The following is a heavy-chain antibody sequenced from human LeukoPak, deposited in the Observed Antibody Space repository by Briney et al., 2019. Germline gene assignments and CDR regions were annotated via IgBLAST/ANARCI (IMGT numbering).Heavy chain of an antibody. D-gene: IGHD6-6*01. Sequence: ASVKVSCKASGYTFTGYYMHWVRQAPGQGLEWMGWINPNSGGTNYAQKFQGRVTMTRDTSISTAYMELSRLRSEDTAVYYCARVNLGPLTSYSSFRKGWFDPWGQGTLVTVSS. J-gene: IGHJ5*02. V-gene: IGHV1-2*02. CDR1: GYTFTGYY. CDR3: ARVNLGPLTSYSSFRKGWFDP. CDR2: INPNSGGT.